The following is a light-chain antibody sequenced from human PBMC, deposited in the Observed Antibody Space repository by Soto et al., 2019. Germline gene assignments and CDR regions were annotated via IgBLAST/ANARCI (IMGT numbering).Light chain of an antibody. CDR2: DVS. Sequence: QSALTQPASVSGSPGQSITISCTGTSSDVGGYDYVSWYQQHPGKAPKLMIYDVSSRPSGVSNRFSGSKSGSTASLTISGLQAEDKADYYCNSYTSSTTLVFGGGTKVTVL. CDR3: NSYTSSTTLV. V-gene: IGLV2-14*03. J-gene: IGLJ2*01. CDR1: SSDVGGYDY.